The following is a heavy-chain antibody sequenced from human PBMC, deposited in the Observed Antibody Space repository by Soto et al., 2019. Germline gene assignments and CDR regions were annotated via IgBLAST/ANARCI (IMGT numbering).Heavy chain of an antibody. CDR3: ARDIGYYYYYGMDV. Sequence: GGSLRLSCAASGFTFSSYAMHWVRQAPGKGLEWVAVISYDGSNKYYADSVKGRFTISRDNSKNTLYLQMNSLRAEDTAVYYCARDIGYYYYYGMDVWGQGTKVTVSS. CDR2: ISYDGSNK. V-gene: IGHV3-30-3*01. CDR1: GFTFSSYA. J-gene: IGHJ6*02.